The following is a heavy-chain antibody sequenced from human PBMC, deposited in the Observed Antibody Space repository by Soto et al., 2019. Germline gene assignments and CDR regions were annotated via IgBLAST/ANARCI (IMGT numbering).Heavy chain of an antibody. Sequence: QVQLVQSGAEVKKPGASVKVSCKASGYTFTGYYMHWVRQAPGQGLEWVGWIDPNSGGTNYAQKFQGWVTMTRDTSISTGYMELSRLRSDDTAVYYCARTQCSSTRCHVGSWDYWGQGTLVTVSS. J-gene: IGHJ4*02. CDR1: GYTFTGYY. D-gene: IGHD2-2*01. CDR3: ARTQCSSTRCHVGSWDY. CDR2: IDPNSGGT. V-gene: IGHV1-2*04.